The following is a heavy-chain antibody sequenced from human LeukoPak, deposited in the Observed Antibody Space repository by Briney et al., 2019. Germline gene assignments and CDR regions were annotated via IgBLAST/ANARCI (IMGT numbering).Heavy chain of an antibody. J-gene: IGHJ3*02. Sequence: QASETLSLTCAVYGGSFSGYYWSWIRQPPGKGLEWIGEINHSGSTNYNPSLKSRVTISVDTSKNQFSLKLSSVTAADTAVYYCARSQVIVVVTDAFDIWGQGTMVTVSS. V-gene: IGHV4-34*01. D-gene: IGHD3-22*01. CDR3: ARSQVIVVVTDAFDI. CDR1: GGSFSGYY. CDR2: INHSGST.